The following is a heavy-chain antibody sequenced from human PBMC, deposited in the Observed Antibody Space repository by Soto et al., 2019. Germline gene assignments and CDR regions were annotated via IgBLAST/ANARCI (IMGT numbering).Heavy chain of an antibody. CDR3: ARDLVLYGLDV. Sequence: QVQLVQSGGEVKKPGSSVKVSCKASGGAFGSYTISWVRRAPGQGLEWMGGIIPNFGTANYAQKFQGRVTIIADNSTTTAYMERTSQRSEDTAVYYCARDLVLYGLDVWGQGTTVTVSS. CDR2: IIPNFGTA. CDR1: GGAFGSYT. J-gene: IGHJ6*02. D-gene: IGHD6-13*01. V-gene: IGHV1-69*06.